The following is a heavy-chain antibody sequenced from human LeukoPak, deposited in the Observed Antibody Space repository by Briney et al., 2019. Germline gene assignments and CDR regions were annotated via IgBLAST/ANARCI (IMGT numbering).Heavy chain of an antibody. Sequence: GASVKVSCKASGYTLTGYYIHWVRQAPGQGLEWMGWINPNSGGTNFAQKFQGRVTMTRDTSISTAYMELSRLRSDDTALYYCTSDIVHTPMDPTSDYYYYGMDVWGQGTTVTVSS. J-gene: IGHJ6*02. D-gene: IGHD5-18*01. CDR1: GYTLTGYY. CDR2: INPNSGGT. CDR3: TSDIVHTPMDPTSDYYYYGMDV. V-gene: IGHV1-2*02.